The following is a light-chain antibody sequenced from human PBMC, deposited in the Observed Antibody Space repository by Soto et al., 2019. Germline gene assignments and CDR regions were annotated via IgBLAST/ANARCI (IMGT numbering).Light chain of an antibody. J-gene: IGKJ5*01. V-gene: IGKV3-15*01. CDR1: ESVSSN. Sequence: EIVMRQVPATLSVSPGEIATLSCSASESVSSNLAWYQQKPGRAPRLLMYGASTRATGIPARFSGSESGTEFTLTISRLGPEDFAVYYCQQYGSSPRTFGQGTRLEIK. CDR2: GAS. CDR3: QQYGSSPRT.